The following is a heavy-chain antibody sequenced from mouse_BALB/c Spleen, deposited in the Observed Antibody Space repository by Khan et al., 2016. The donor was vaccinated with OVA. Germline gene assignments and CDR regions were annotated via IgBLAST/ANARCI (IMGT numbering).Heavy chain of an antibody. D-gene: IGHD1-1*01. V-gene: IGHV3-2*02. CDR1: GYSITSNYA. CDR2: ISYSGNT. J-gene: IGHJ2*02. CDR3: ARENYYGYYFDY. Sequence: EVKLLESGPGLVKPSQSLSLTCTVTGYSITSNYAWNWIRQFPGNKLEWMDYISYSGNTTYNQSLKSRISITRDKSKNQFFLQLKSVTTEDTATYYCARENYYGYYFDYWGQGTSLTVSS.